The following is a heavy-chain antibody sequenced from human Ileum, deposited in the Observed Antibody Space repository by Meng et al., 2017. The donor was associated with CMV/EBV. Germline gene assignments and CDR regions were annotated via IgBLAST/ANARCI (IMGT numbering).Heavy chain of an antibody. V-gene: IGHV6-1*01. Sequence: QVQLHKSGPGLVKPSQTLSLTCAGDSVSISTESWNWIRQSPSRGLEWLGRTWYGSKWYYEYAVSVKSRITIIPDTSQNQISLQLNSVTPDDTAVYYCTYGWPLKYWGQGSLVTVSS. J-gene: IGHJ4*02. CDR1: DSVSISTES. CDR3: TYGWPLKY. D-gene: IGHD3-10*01. CDR2: TWYGSKWYY.